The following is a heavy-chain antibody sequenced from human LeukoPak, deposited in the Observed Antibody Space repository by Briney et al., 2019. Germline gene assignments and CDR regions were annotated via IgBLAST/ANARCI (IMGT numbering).Heavy chain of an antibody. CDR2: IYYSGST. J-gene: IGHJ3*02. CDR3: ARHLYSGSYEAAFDI. D-gene: IGHD1-26*01. V-gene: IGHV4-39*01. CDR1: GGSISSSSYY. Sequence: SETLSLTCTVSGGSISSSSYYWGWIRQPPGKGLEWIGSIYYSGSTYYNPSLKSRVTISVDTSKNQFSLTLSSVTAADTAVYYCARHLYSGSYEAAFDIWGQGTMVTVSS.